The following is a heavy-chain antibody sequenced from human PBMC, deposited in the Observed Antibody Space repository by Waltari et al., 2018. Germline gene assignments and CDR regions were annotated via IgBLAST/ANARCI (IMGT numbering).Heavy chain of an antibody. CDR1: GYTFTGYY. J-gene: IGHJ4*02. CDR2: INPNRGGT. Sequence: QVQLVQSGAEVKKPGASVKVSCKASGYTFTGYYMHWVRQAPGQGLEWMGRINPNRGGTNCAQKFQGRVTMTRDTSISTAYMELSRLRSDDTAVYYCAVYGDSIYYFDYWGQGTLVTVSS. V-gene: IGHV1-2*06. CDR3: AVYGDSIYYFDY. D-gene: IGHD4-17*01.